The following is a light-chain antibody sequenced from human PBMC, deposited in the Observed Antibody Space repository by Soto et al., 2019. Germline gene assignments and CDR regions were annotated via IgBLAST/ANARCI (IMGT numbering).Light chain of an antibody. V-gene: IGKV3-15*01. CDR3: QQYNNWPRT. CDR1: QSVSSN. J-gene: IGKJ1*01. Sequence: VRTQSPDSLAVSLRERATLSCRASQSVSSNLAWYQQKPGQAPRLLIYGASTRATGIPARFSGSGSGTEFTLTISSLQSEDFAVYYCQQYNNWPRTFGQGTRV. CDR2: GAS.